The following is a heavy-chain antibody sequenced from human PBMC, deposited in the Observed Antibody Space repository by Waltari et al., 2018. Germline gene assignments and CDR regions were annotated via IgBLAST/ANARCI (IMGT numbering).Heavy chain of an antibody. J-gene: IGHJ4*02. V-gene: IGHV4-34*01. CDR2: INQRGSN. CDR1: GGSFSGYY. Sequence: QVQLQQWGAGLLKPSETLSLTCAAYGGSFSGYYWTWIRQPPGKGPEWIGEINQRGSNNYNPSLKRRVTISVDTSKKQFSLKLSSVTAADTAVYYCARHPALGYCSGGSCYSGKHFDYWGQGTLVTVSS. D-gene: IGHD2-15*01. CDR3: ARHPALGYCSGGSCYSGKHFDY.